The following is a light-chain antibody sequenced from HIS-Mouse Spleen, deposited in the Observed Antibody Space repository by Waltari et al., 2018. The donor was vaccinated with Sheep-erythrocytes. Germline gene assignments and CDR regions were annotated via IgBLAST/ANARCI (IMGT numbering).Light chain of an antibody. CDR1: ALPKQS. Sequence: SYELTQPPSVSVSPGQTARITCSGDALPKQSAYWYQQKPGQAPVLVISKDSARPTGIPERFSGASSGTTVTLTISGVQAEDEADYYCQSADSSGTYVFGTGTKVTVL. CDR3: QSADSSGTYV. V-gene: IGLV3-25*03. J-gene: IGLJ1*01. CDR2: KDS.